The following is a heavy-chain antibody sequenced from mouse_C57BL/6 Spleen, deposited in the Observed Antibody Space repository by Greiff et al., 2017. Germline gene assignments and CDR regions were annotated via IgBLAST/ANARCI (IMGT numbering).Heavy chain of an antibody. J-gene: IGHJ2*01. D-gene: IGHD2-2*01. V-gene: IGHV1-82*01. CDR2: IYPGDGDT. CDR3: ARPYGYDGDY. Sequence: VQLQQSGPELVKPGASVKISCKASGYAFSSSWMNWVKQRPGKGLEWIGRIYPGDGDTNYNGKFKGKATLTADKSSSTAYMQLSSLTSEDSAVYFCARPYGYDGDYWGQGTTLTVSS. CDR1: GYAFSSSW.